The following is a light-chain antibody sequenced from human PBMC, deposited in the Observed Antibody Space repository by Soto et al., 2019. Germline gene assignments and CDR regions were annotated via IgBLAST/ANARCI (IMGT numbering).Light chain of an antibody. CDR3: QQGYSISWT. CDR1: QGFSSY. Sequence: EIVLTQSPATLSSSAGKRATLSCRASQGFSSYLAWYQQKPGQAPRLLIYGASTRATGIPARFSGSGSGTEFTLTISSLQPEDFATYYCQQGYSISWTFGQGTKVDIK. CDR2: GAS. J-gene: IGKJ1*01. V-gene: IGKV3-15*01.